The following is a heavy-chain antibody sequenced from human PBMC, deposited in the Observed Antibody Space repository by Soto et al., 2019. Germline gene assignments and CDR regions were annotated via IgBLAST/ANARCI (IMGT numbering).Heavy chain of an antibody. CDR3: ARELEPPRWFDP. V-gene: IGHV1-69*13. CDR2: IIPIFGTA. J-gene: IGHJ5*02. Sequence: SVKVSCKASGGTFSNYAINWVRQAPGQGLEWMGGIIPIFGTANYAQKFQGRVTITADESTSTAYIELSSLRSEDTAVYYCARELEPPRWFDPWGQGTLVTVSS. CDR1: GGTFSNYA. D-gene: IGHD1-1*01.